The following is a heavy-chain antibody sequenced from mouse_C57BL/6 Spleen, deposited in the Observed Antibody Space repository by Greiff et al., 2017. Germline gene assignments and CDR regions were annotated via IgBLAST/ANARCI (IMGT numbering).Heavy chain of an antibody. Sequence: QVQLQQPGAELVKPGASVKLSCKASGYTFTSYWMQWVKQRPGQGLEWIGEIDPSDSYTNYNQKFKGKATLTVDTSSSTAYMQLSSLTSEDSAVYYCSYYSNYGGFAYWGQGTLVTVSA. CDR3: SYYSNYGGFAY. CDR2: IDPSDSYT. D-gene: IGHD2-5*01. CDR1: GYTFTSYW. V-gene: IGHV1-50*01. J-gene: IGHJ3*01.